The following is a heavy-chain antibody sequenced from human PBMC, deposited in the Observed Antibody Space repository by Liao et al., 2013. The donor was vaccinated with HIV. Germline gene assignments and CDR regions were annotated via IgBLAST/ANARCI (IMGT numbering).Heavy chain of an antibody. CDR1: GGSISSFY. Sequence: QVQVQESGPGLVKPSETLSLTCTVSGGSISSFYWSWIRQPAGKGLEWIGRIFSSGTTNYNPSLKSRVTMSVDTSKNQFSLKLTSVTAADTAVYYCARERYYGSGSYHLDYWGQGTLVTVSS. J-gene: IGHJ4*02. CDR2: IFSSGTT. D-gene: IGHD3-10*01. V-gene: IGHV4-4*07. CDR3: ARERYYGSGSYHLDY.